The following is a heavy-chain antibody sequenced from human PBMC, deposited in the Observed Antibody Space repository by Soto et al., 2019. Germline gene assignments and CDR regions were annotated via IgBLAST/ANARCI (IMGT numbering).Heavy chain of an antibody. J-gene: IGHJ4*02. CDR3: ATGDYYGSGSYYNFDY. CDR1: GGSFSGYY. D-gene: IGHD3-10*01. V-gene: IGHV4-34*01. CDR2: INHSGST. Sequence: PSETLSLTCAVYGGSFSGYYWSWIRQPPGKGLEWIGEINHSGSTNYNPSLKSRVTISVDTSKNQFSLKLSSVTAADTAVYYCATGDYYGSGSYYNFDYWGQGTLVTVSS.